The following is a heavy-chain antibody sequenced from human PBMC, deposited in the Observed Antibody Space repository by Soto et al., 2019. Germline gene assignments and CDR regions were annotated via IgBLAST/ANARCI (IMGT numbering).Heavy chain of an antibody. Sequence: GGSLRLSCAAAGFTFSSYAMHWVRQAPGKGLEYVSVISSNGGSTYYANSVKGRFTISRDSAKNSMYLQMNSLTVEDTAVYYCAREDGAFDFWGQGTTVTVS. CDR2: ISSNGGST. V-gene: IGHV3-64*01. CDR1: GFTFSSYA. CDR3: AREDGAFDF. J-gene: IGHJ3*01.